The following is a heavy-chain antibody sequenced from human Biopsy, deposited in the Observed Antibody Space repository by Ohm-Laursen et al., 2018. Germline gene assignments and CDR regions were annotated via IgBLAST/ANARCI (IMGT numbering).Heavy chain of an antibody. Sequence: GSLRLSCAAPGFSFSDYHMRRIRQAPGRGLEWVSYISGGGTIYYGDSMKGRVTISRDNAKNSLYLQMHSLRAEDTAVYYCARDTRWSPYSMDVWGQGTTVTVSS. V-gene: IGHV3-11*01. CDR1: GFSFSDYH. CDR2: ISGGGTI. D-gene: IGHD4-23*01. J-gene: IGHJ6*02. CDR3: ARDTRWSPYSMDV.